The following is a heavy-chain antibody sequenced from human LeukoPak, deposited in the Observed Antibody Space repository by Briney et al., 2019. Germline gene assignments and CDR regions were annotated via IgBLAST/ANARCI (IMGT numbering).Heavy chain of an antibody. V-gene: IGHV4-31*03. D-gene: IGHD4-11*01. CDR2: IYYSGST. J-gene: IGHJ3*02. CDR3: ARVTAYSNDAFDI. Sequence: PSETLSLTCTVSGGSISSGGYYWSWIRQHTGKGLEWIVYIYYSGSTYYNPSLKSRVTISVDTSKNKFSLKLNSVTAADTAVYYCARVTAYSNDAFDIWGQGTMVTVSS. CDR1: GGSISSGGYY.